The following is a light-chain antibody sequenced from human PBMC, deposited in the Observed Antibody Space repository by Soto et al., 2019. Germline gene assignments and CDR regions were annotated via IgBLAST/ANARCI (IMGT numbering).Light chain of an antibody. J-gene: IGLJ3*02. CDR2: DVT. Sequence: QSALTQPASVSGSPGQSITISCTGTSSDVGAYNYVSWYQQHPGKAPKLMIFDVTNRPSGVSNRFSGSKSGNTASLTISGLQAEDEADYYCSSYTRSTTRWVFGGGTKVTVL. CDR1: SSDVGAYNY. CDR3: SSYTRSTTRWV. V-gene: IGLV2-14*01.